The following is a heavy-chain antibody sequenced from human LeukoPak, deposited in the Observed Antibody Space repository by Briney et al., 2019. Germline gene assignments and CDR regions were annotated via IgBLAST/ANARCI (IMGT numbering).Heavy chain of an antibody. J-gene: IGHJ5*02. CDR2: IYYSGST. D-gene: IGHD2-15*01. Sequence: SETLSLTCSVSGGSVSSYSYYWNWIRQPPGKGLEWIVYIYYSGSTNYNPSLKSRVTMSVDTSKNQFSLKLSSVTAADTAVYYCARVPRYCSGGSCYSVDQWGQGTLVTVSS. V-gene: IGHV4-61*01. CDR1: GGSVSSYSYY. CDR3: ARVPRYCSGGSCYSVDQ.